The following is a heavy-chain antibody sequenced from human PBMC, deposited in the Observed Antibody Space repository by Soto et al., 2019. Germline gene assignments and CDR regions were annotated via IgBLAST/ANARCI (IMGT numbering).Heavy chain of an antibody. D-gene: IGHD2-15*01. CDR1: GFTFSSYA. Sequence: QLVESGGDLVQPGGSLRLSCAASGFTFSSYAMHWVRQAPGKGLEWVAVISYDGSNKYYADSVKGRFTISRDNSKNTLYLQMNSLRAEDTAVYYCAREFVVVVAATPHNYYYGMDVWGQGTTVTVSS. J-gene: IGHJ6*02. V-gene: IGHV3-30-3*01. CDR3: AREFVVVVAATPHNYYYGMDV. CDR2: ISYDGSNK.